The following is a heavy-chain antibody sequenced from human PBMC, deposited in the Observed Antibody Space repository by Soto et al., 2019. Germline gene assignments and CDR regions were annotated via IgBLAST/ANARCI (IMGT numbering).Heavy chain of an antibody. CDR1: GGSISSSSYY. J-gene: IGHJ6*02. V-gene: IGHV4-39*01. CDR3: ARHGREYYDFWSGYLPAYYYYYGMDV. Sequence: PSETLSLTCTVSGGSISSSSYYWGWIRQPPGKGLEWIGSIYYSGGTYYNPSLKSRVTISVDTSKNQFSLKLSSVTAADTAVYYCARHGREYYDFWSGYLPAYYYYYGMDVWGQGTTVTVSS. D-gene: IGHD3-3*01. CDR2: IYYSGGT.